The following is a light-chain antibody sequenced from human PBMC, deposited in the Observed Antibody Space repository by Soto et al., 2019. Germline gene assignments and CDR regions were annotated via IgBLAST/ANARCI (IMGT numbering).Light chain of an antibody. CDR2: GAS. CDR3: QQYGSSPLT. J-gene: IGKJ4*01. Sequence: EIVLTQSPGTLSLSPGERATLSCRASQSVSNNYLAWYQQKPGRAPGLLIYGASRRATGIPDRFSGSGSGTDFPLTISRLEPEDFAVYYCQQYGSSPLTFGGGTKVDIK. CDR1: QSVSNNY. V-gene: IGKV3-20*01.